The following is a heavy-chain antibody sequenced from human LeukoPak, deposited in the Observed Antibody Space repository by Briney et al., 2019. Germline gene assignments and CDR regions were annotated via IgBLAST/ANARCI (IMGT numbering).Heavy chain of an antibody. V-gene: IGHV3-33*06. CDR2: IWSDGSNK. CDR3: AKDRGATGSDWFDP. CDR1: GFTFSSYG. D-gene: IGHD1-26*01. J-gene: IGHJ5*02. Sequence: GRSLRLSCAASGFTFSSYGMHWVRQAPGKGLEWVAVIWSDGSNKDYADSVKGRFTISRDNSKNTLYLEMNRLRAEDTAVYHCAKDRGATGSDWFDPWGQGTLVSVSS.